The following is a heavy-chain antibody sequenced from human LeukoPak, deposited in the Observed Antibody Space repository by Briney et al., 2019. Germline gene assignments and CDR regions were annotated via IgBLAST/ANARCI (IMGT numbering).Heavy chain of an antibody. Sequence: GGSLRLSCAASGFTFTSHAVSWVRQAPGKGLKWVSALSGSADSTYYADSVKGRFIISRDNSNNTVYLQMNSLRAEDTAVYYCARDFGDDFEYLDFWGRGTLVTVSS. J-gene: IGHJ2*01. CDR3: ARDFGDDFEYLDF. V-gene: IGHV3-23*01. D-gene: IGHD3-10*01. CDR2: LSGSADST. CDR1: GFTFTSHA.